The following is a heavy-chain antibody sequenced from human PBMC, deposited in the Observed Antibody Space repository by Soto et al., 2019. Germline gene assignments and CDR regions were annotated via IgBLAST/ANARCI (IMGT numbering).Heavy chain of an antibody. J-gene: IGHJ4*02. CDR3: ARVMYSGYDSDLVPFDY. CDR1: GGSFSGYD. CDR2: INHSGST. V-gene: IGHV4-34*01. Sequence: SETLSLTCAVYGGSFSGYDWSWIRQPPGKGLEWIGEINHSGSTNYNPSLKSRVTISVDTSKNQFSLKLSSVTAADTAVYYCARVMYSGYDSDLVPFDYWGQGTLVTVSS. D-gene: IGHD5-12*01.